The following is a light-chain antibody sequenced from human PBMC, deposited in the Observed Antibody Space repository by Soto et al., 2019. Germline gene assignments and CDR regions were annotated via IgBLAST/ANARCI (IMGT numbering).Light chain of an antibody. CDR1: QSVSSY. Sequence: EIVLTQSPATLSLSPGERATLSCRARQSVSSYLAWYQQKPGQAPRLLIYDASNRATGIPARFSGSGSGTDFTLTISSLEPEDVAVYYCQQRRNWPAITFGQGTRLEIK. CDR2: DAS. V-gene: IGKV3-11*01. J-gene: IGKJ5*01. CDR3: QQRRNWPAIT.